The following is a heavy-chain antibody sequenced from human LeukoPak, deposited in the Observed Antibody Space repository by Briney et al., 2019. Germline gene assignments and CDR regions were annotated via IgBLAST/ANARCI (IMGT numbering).Heavy chain of an antibody. J-gene: IGHJ3*02. Sequence: ASVKVSCKASGYTFTSYTIHWVRQAPGQRLEWMGWINTGTGNTKYSQKFQGRVTITRDTFASTAYMELNSLRSEDTAVYYCAREVPATGDAFDIWGQGTMVTVSS. D-gene: IGHD2-2*01. CDR2: INTGTGNT. CDR3: AREVPATGDAFDI. V-gene: IGHV1-3*04. CDR1: GYTFTSYT.